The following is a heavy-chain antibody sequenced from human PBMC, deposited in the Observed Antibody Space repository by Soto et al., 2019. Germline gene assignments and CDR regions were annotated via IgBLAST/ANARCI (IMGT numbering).Heavy chain of an antibody. CDR2: MYYTGIT. CDR3: AREGTYYDFWSGYYTGEDYYYYMDV. Sequence: PSETLSLTCAFSGDSVTSNYLTWIRQSPEKGLEWIGYMYYTGITYYNPSLKSRVTISVDTSKNQFSLKLSSVTAADTAVYYCAREGTYYDFWSGYYTGEDYYYYMDVWGKGTTVTVSS. V-gene: IGHV4-59*02. D-gene: IGHD3-3*01. J-gene: IGHJ6*03. CDR1: GDSVTSNY.